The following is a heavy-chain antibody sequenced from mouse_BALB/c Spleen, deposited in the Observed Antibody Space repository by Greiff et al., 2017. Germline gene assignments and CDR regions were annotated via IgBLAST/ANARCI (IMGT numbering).Heavy chain of an antibody. CDR1: GFSLTSYG. Sequence: VQLQQSGPGLVQPSQSLSITCTVSGFSLTSYGVHWVRQSPGKGLEWLGVIWSGGSTDYNAAFISRLSISKDNSKSQVFFKMNSLQANDTAIYYCARNWDYRYDYYFDYWGQGTTLTVSS. D-gene: IGHD2-14*01. J-gene: IGHJ2*01. CDR3: ARNWDYRYDYYFDY. CDR2: IWSGGST. V-gene: IGHV2-2*02.